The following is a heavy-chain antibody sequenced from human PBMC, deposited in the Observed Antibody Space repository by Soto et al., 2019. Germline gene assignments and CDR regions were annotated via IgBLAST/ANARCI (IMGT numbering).Heavy chain of an antibody. J-gene: IGHJ5*02. CDR3: ARHNIVVVPADRGRPNNWFDP. V-gene: IGHV4-39*01. Sequence: PSETLSLTCTVSGGSISSSSYYWGWIRQPPGKGLEWIGSIYYSGSTYYNPSLKSRVTISVDTSKNQFSLKLSSVTAADTAVYYCARHNIVVVPADRGRPNNWFDPWGQGTLVTVSS. CDR2: IYYSGST. D-gene: IGHD2-2*01. CDR1: GGSISSSSYY.